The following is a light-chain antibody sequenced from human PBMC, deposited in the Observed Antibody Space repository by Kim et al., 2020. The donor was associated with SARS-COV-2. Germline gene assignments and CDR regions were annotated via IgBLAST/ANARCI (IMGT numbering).Light chain of an antibody. CDR3: QQDYNFT. CDR1: QCVSSSY. Sequence: VERVTLSGRSSQCVSSSYLTWYQQTPGQAPMLLIYDASTSATSIPARFSGSGSGTDFTLTISSLQPEDFAVYYCQQDYNFTFGQGTKLEI. CDR2: DAS. V-gene: IGKV3D-7*01. J-gene: IGKJ2*01.